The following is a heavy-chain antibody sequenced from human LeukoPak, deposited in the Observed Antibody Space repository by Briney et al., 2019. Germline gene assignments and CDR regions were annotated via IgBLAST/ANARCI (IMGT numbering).Heavy chain of an antibody. CDR3: ARVVSDAFDI. J-gene: IGHJ3*02. D-gene: IGHD2-2*01. V-gene: IGHV4-59*02. CDR2: IYYSGST. CDR1: GVSVNKYY. Sequence: SETLSLTCSVSGVSVNKYYWTWIRQPPGKGLEWIGYIYYSGSTNYNPSLKSRVTMSVDTSKNQFSLKLSSVTAADTAVYYCARVVSDAFDIWGQGTMVTVSS.